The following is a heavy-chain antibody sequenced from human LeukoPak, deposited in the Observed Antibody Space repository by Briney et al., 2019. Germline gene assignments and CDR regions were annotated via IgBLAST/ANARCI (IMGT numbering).Heavy chain of an antibody. J-gene: IGHJ5*02. Sequence: GESLKISCKGSGYSFTSYWIGWVRQMPGKGLEWMGIIYPGDSDTRYSPSFQGQVTISADKSISTAYLQWSSLKASDTAMYYCARHGHKSRYDLNWFDPWGQGTLVTVSS. V-gene: IGHV5-51*01. D-gene: IGHD3-3*01. CDR1: GYSFTSYW. CDR2: IYPGDSDT. CDR3: ARHGHKSRYDLNWFDP.